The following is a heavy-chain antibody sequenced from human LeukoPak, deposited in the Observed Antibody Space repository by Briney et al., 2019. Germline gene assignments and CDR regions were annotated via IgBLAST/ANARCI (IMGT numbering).Heavy chain of an antibody. D-gene: IGHD1-1*01. CDR2: ISHTGDDT. V-gene: IGHV3-23*01. Sequence: GGSLRLSCAASGFSFTEHAMSWLRLAPGRGLEWVSAISHTGDDTFYAASVKGRFTISRDNAKNSLYLQMNSLRAEDTAVYYCARSSYTPLDYWGRGTLVTVSS. J-gene: IGHJ4*02. CDR3: ARSSYTPLDY. CDR1: GFSFTEHA.